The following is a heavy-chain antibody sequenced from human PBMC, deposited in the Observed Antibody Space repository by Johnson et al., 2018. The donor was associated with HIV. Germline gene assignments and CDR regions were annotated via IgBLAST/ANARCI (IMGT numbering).Heavy chain of an antibody. V-gene: IGHV3-23*04. CDR3: ARLIAVVIDGFDI. Sequence: VQLVESGGGVVRPGGSLRLSCTASGFTFYDYGMSWVRQAPGKGLEWVSALSGSDDSTYYADPVKGRFTISRDNSKNTLYLQLTSLRAEDTAVYYCARLIAVVIDGFDIWGQGTMVTVSS. CDR2: LSGSDDST. CDR1: GFTFYDYG. J-gene: IGHJ3*02. D-gene: IGHD3-22*01.